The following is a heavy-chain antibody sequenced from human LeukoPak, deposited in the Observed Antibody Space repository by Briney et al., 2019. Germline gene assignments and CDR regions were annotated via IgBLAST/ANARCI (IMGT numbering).Heavy chain of an antibody. CDR2: IYKDDNR. Sequence: GRSLRLSCAASRLTVSSNYMSWVRHAPGNVLGWDSIIYKDDNRNYEDSVKGRFKISRNKYKNTLYLQMNRLSAEDTDVYYCARDYYYGRAFDIWGQGKMVTVSS. D-gene: IGHD3-10*01. CDR1: RLTVSSNY. V-gene: IGHV3-53*01. J-gene: IGHJ3*02. CDR3: ARDYYYGRAFDI.